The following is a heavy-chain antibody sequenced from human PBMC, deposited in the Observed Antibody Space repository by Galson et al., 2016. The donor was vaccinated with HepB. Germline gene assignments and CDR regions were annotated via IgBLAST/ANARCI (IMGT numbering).Heavy chain of an antibody. CDR2: IFYTGSS. J-gene: IGHJ5*02. Sequence: PGKGLEWIGYIFYTGSSDYNPSLKGRASMSVDTSKNELSLNLRSVTAADTAIYYCARDQYWDNWRYRGNWFDRWGQGVLVTVSS. V-gene: IGHV4-59*12. CDR3: ARDQYWDNWRYRGNWFDR. D-gene: IGHD2/OR15-2a*01.